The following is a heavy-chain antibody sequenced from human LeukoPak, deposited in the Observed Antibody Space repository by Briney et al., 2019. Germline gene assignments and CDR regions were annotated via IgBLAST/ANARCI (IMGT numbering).Heavy chain of an antibody. CDR1: GFSFSNYG. Sequence: AGGSLRLSCAASGFSFSNYGMHWVRQAPGKGLEWVAVIWYDGSNEYYADSVKGRFTISRDNSKNTVDLQMNSLRAEDTAVYYCARGVGNYYYYMDVWGQGTTVTVSS. J-gene: IGHJ6*02. D-gene: IGHD3-10*01. CDR3: ARGVGNYYYYMDV. V-gene: IGHV3-33*01. CDR2: IWYDGSNE.